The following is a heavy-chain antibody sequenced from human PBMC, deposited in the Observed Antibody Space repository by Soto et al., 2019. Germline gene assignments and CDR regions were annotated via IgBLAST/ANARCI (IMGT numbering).Heavy chain of an antibody. Sequence: QVQLQESGPGLVKPSGTLSLTCAVSGGSISSSNWWSWVRQPPGKGLEWIGEIYHSGSTNYNPSLKSRVTISVNKSKIQFSLKLGAVTAADTAVYYCLTKGYYYHGMDVWGQGTTVTVSS. CDR2: IYHSGST. CDR1: GGSISSSNW. V-gene: IGHV4-4*02. D-gene: IGHD3-9*01. CDR3: LTKGYYYHGMDV. J-gene: IGHJ6*02.